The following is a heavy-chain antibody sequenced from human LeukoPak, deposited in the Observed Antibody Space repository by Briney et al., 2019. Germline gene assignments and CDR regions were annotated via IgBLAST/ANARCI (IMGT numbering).Heavy chain of an antibody. Sequence: GGSLRLSCAASGFTFSSYAMSWVRQPPGKGLVWVSSISGSGNTYYADSVRGRLTISRDNSKNTLYLQMNSLRVDDTAIYYCAKAGCSGGSCYFDPWGQGTLVTVSS. V-gene: IGHV3-23*01. CDR1: GFTFSSYA. J-gene: IGHJ5*02. D-gene: IGHD2-15*01. CDR3: AKAGCSGGSCYFDP. CDR2: ISGSGNT.